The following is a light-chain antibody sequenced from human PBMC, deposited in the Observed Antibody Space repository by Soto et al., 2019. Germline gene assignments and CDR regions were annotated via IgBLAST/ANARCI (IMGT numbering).Light chain of an antibody. CDR3: QQYATSPLT. Sequence: DIVLTQSPGTLSLSPGDRAALSCGASQSLSNNFLAGYQQKPGQALMLLISGASSRATCIPDRFSGSGSGTDFTLTITRVEPEDFAVYYCQQYATSPLTFGGGTKVDI. V-gene: IGKV3-20*01. J-gene: IGKJ4*01. CDR1: QSLSNNF. CDR2: GAS.